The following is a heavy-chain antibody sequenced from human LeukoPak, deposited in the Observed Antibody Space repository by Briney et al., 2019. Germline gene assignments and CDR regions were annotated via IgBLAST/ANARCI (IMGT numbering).Heavy chain of an antibody. V-gene: IGHV3-11*01. CDR3: ARERITATNCGGDPRFASACLPPNSEFDY. J-gene: IGHJ4*02. D-gene: IGHD2-21*02. Sequence: GGSLRLSCAASGFTFSDYYMSWIRQAPGKGLEWVSYISSSGSTIYYADSVKGRFTISRDNTKNSLYLQTNSLRAEDTAVYYCARERITATNCGGDPRFASACLPPNSEFDYWGQGTLVTVSS. CDR1: GFTFSDYY. CDR2: ISSSGSTI.